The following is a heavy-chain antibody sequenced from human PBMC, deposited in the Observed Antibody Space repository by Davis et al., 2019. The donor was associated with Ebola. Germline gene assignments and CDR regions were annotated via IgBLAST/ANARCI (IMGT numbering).Heavy chain of an antibody. CDR3: AKVGSYGQTRYYFDY. CDR2: ISWNSGSI. D-gene: IGHD5-18*01. Sequence: SLKISCAASGFTFDDYAMHWVRQAPGKGLEWVSGISWNSGSIGYADSVKGRFTISRDNAKNSLYLQMNSLRAEDTALYYRAKVGSYGQTRYYFDYWGQGTLVTVSS. V-gene: IGHV3-9*01. J-gene: IGHJ4*02. CDR1: GFTFDDYA.